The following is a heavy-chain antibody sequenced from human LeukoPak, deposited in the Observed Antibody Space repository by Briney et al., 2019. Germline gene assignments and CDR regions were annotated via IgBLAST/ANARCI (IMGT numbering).Heavy chain of an antibody. J-gene: IGHJ4*02. CDR1: GFTFDDYA. V-gene: IGHV3-9*01. Sequence: PGGSLRLSCAASGFTFDDYAMHWVRQAPGKGLGWVSGISWNSGSIGYADSVKGRFTISRDNAKNSLYLQMNSLRAEDTALYYCAKDMGYSYGPPFDYWGQGTLVTVSS. D-gene: IGHD5-18*01. CDR3: AKDMGYSYGPPFDY. CDR2: ISWNSGSI.